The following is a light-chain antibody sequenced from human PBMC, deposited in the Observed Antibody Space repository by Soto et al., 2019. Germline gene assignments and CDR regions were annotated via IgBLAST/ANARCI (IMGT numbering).Light chain of an antibody. CDR1: QDISTY. CDR3: QQYNGYPST. CDR2: GVS. J-gene: IGKJ2*01. Sequence: DIQMTQSPSSLSASVGDRVTITCRASQDISTYLAWCQQKPGKGPKSLIYGVSNLQSGDPSRFSGSGSGTVFTLTISSPQPEDVATYYCQQYNGYPSTVGKGTKLESK. V-gene: IGKV1-16*01.